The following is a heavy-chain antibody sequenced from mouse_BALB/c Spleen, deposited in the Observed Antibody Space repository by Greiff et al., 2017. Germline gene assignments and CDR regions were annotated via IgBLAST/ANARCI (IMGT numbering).Heavy chain of an antibody. J-gene: IGHJ4*01. V-gene: IGHV1-4*01. CDR1: GYTFTSYW. CDR3: APYDGMDY. CDR2: INPSTGYT. D-gene: IGHD6-5*01. Sequence: QVQLQQSGAELVRPGASVKMSCKASGYTFTSYWMHWVKQRPGQGLEWIGYINPSTGYTEYNQKFKDKATLTADKSSSTAYMQLSSLTSEDSAVYYCAPYDGMDYWGQGTSVTVSS.